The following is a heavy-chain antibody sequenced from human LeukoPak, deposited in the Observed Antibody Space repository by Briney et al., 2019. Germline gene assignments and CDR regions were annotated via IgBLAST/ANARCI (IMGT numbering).Heavy chain of an antibody. Sequence: GGSLRLSCAASGFTFSSYWMSWVRQAPGKGLEWVTVISYDGSNKYYADSVKGRFTISRDNSKNTLYLQMNSLRAEDTAVYYCARGIAQTTLNAFDIWGQGTEVIVSS. CDR3: ARGIAQTTLNAFDI. CDR2: ISYDGSNK. CDR1: GFTFSSYW. V-gene: IGHV3-30*03. J-gene: IGHJ3*02. D-gene: IGHD4-11*01.